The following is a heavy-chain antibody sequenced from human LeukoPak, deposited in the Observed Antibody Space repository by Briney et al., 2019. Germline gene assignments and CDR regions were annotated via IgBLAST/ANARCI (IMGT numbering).Heavy chain of an antibody. J-gene: IGHJ5*02. V-gene: IGHV6-1*01. CDR2: TYYRSTWYN. D-gene: IGHD2-2*01. CDR3: ARRLTQYDCFDP. CDR1: GDSVSSNSVT. Sequence: SQTLSLTCAISGDSVSSNSVTWNWIRQSPSRGLEWLVRTYYRSTWYNDYAVSVRGLITVNTDTSKNQFSLHLSSVTPEDTAVYYCARRLTQYDCFDPWGQGILVTVSS.